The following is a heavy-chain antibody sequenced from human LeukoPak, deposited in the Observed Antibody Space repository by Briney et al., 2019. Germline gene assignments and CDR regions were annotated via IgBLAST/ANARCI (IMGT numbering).Heavy chain of an antibody. CDR1: GYTFTSYG. CDR3: ASLKNYYDSGGYLVTDAFDM. J-gene: IGHJ3*02. CDR2: ISAYNGNT. Sequence: ASVKVSCKASGYTFTSYGINWVRQAPGQGLEWMGWISAYNGNTKYAQKLQGRVTMTTDTSTSTAYMELRSLRSDDTAVYYCASLKNYYDSGGYLVTDAFDMWGQGTMVIVSS. D-gene: IGHD3-22*01. V-gene: IGHV1-18*01.